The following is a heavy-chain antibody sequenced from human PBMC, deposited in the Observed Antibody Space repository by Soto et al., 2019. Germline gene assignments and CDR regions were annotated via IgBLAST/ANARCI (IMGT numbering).Heavy chain of an antibody. V-gene: IGHV3-30-3*01. Sequence: QVQLVESGGGVVQPGRSLRLSCAASGFTFSSYAMHWVRQAPGKGLEWVAVISYDGSNKYYADSVKGRFTISRDNSKNTLYLQMNSLIAEDTAVYYCARDLVVVAATGDYWGQGTLVTVSS. CDR3: ARDLVVVAATGDY. CDR2: ISYDGSNK. J-gene: IGHJ4*02. D-gene: IGHD2-15*01. CDR1: GFTFSSYA.